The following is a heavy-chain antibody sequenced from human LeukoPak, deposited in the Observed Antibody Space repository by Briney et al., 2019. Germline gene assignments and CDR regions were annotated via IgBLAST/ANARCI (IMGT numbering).Heavy chain of an antibody. Sequence: SETLSLTCAVYGGSFSGYYWSWIRQPPGKGLEWIGEINHSGSTNYNPSLKSRVIISVDTSKNQFSLKLSSVTAADTAVYYCARGSYYGSGSYGAHYYYYYMDVWGKGTTVTVSS. CDR3: ARGSYYGSGSYGAHYYYYYMDV. CDR2: INHSGST. CDR1: GGSFSGYY. J-gene: IGHJ6*03. V-gene: IGHV4-34*01. D-gene: IGHD3-10*01.